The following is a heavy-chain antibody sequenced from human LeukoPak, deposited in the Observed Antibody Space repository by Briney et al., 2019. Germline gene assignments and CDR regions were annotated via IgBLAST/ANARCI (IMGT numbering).Heavy chain of an antibody. D-gene: IGHD2-2*01. CDR2: MNPDSGDT. J-gene: IGHJ4*02. V-gene: IGHV1-8*03. CDR1: GYTFTNYD. CDR3: ARAPGLWGCKSTSCQDY. Sequence: VASVKVSCKASGYTFTNYDINWVRQTAGQGLEWMGWMNPDSGDTGYAQKFQGRLTITIYTSIRTAYMELSSLKSEDTAVYYCARAPGLWGCKSTSCQDYWAQGTLVTVSS.